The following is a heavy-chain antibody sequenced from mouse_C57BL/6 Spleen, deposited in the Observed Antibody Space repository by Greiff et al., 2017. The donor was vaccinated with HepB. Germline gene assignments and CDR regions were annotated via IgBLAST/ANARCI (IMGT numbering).Heavy chain of an antibody. V-gene: IGHV1-26*01. CDR2: INPNNGGT. CDR3: ERNYEDDFDY. Sequence: EVQLQQSGPELVKPGASVKISCKASGYTFTDYYMNWVKQSHGKSLEWIGDINPNNGGTSYNQKFKGKATLTVDKSSSTAYMELRSLTSEDSAVYYCERNYEDDFDYWGQGTTLTVSS. CDR1: GYTFTDYY. J-gene: IGHJ2*01. D-gene: IGHD2-4*01.